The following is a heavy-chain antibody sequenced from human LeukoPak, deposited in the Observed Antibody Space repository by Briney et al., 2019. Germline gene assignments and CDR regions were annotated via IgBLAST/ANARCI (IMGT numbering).Heavy chain of an antibody. V-gene: IGHV1-24*01. CDR3: ARVSRNYYDSSHLYFDY. D-gene: IGHD3-22*01. J-gene: IGHJ4*02. CDR2: FDPEDGET. CDR1: GYTLTELS. Sequence: ASVKVSCKVSGYTLTELSMHWVRQAPGKGLEWMGGFDPEDGETIYAQKFQGRVTMTEDTSTDTAYMELSSLRSEDTAVYYCARVSRNYYDSSHLYFDYWGQGTLVTVSS.